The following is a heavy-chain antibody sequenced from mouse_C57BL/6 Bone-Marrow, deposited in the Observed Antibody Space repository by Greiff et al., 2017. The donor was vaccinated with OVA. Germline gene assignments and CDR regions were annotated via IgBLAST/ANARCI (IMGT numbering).Heavy chain of an antibody. CDR3: AIYGSSYLAYFDV. CDR1: GYTFTSYW. Sequence: VKLQQPGTELVKPGASVKLSCKASGYTFTSYWMHWVKQRPGQGLEWIGNINPSNGGTNYNEKFKSKATLTVDKSSSTAYMQLSSLTSEDSAVYSCAIYGSSYLAYFDVWGTGTTVTVSS. CDR2: INPSNGGT. V-gene: IGHV1-53*01. D-gene: IGHD1-1*01. J-gene: IGHJ1*03.